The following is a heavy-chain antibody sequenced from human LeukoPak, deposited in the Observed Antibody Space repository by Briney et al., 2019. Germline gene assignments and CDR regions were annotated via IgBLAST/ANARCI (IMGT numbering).Heavy chain of an antibody. CDR2: INQDESVK. V-gene: IGHV3-7*03. D-gene: IGHD5-12*01. CDR3: AKVQVGYIVAIYFDY. Sequence: GGSLRLSCAASGFTFTNYWMTWVRQAPGKGLEFVANINQDESVKNYVDSVKGRFTISRDNAENSLHLQMNSLRAEDTAVYYCAKVQVGYIVAIYFDYWGQGTLVTVSS. J-gene: IGHJ4*02. CDR1: GFTFTNYW.